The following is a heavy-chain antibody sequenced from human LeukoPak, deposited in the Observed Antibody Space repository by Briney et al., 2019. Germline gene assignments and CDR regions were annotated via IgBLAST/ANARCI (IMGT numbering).Heavy chain of an antibody. CDR3: ARGSTGDY. V-gene: IGHV3-30*04. CDR1: GFTFSSYA. J-gene: IGHJ4*02. Sequence: GGSLRLSCAASGFTFSSYAMHWVRQAPGKGLEWVAVISYDGSNKYYADSVKGRFTISRDNAKNSLYLQMNSLRAEDTAVYYCARGSTGDYWGQGTLVTVSS. CDR2: ISYDGSNK.